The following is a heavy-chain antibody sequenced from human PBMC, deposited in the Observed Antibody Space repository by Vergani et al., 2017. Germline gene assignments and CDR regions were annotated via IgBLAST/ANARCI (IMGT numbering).Heavy chain of an antibody. Sequence: VQLVESGGGLVKPGGSLRLSCAASGFTFSDYYMNWVRQAPGKGLEWVSVIYSGGSTYYADSVKGRFTISRDNSKNTLYLQMNSLRAEDTAVYYCARFGYCSGGSCFYWGQGTLVTVSS. V-gene: IGHV3-66*02. D-gene: IGHD2-15*01. J-gene: IGHJ4*02. CDR3: ARFGYCSGGSCFY. CDR2: IYSGGST. CDR1: GFTFSDYY.